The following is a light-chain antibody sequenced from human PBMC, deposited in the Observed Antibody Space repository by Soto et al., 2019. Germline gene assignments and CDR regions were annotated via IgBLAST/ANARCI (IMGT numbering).Light chain of an antibody. CDR2: GTS. V-gene: IGKV3-20*01. J-gene: IGKJ2*01. CDR1: QSMSNRY. CDR3: QQYTNSPPMST. Sequence: DIVLTQSPGTLSLSPGERATLSCRASQSMSNRYLAWYHQKPGQAPRLLIYGTSNRASGIPDRFSGSGSGTDFTLTISRLEPKDFALYYCQQYTNSPPMSTFGQGTRLEI.